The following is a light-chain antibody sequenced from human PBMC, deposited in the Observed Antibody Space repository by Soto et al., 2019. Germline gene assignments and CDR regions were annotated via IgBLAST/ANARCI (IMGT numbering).Light chain of an antibody. V-gene: IGLV4-69*01. CDR1: SGHSNYA. Sequence: QLVLTQSPSASASLGASVKLTCTLSSGHSNYAIAWHQQQSEKGPRYLMKVNSDGSHSKGDGIPDRFSGSSSGAERYPSISSLQSEDEADYYCQTWATGSYVFGTGTKLTVL. CDR3: QTWATGSYV. J-gene: IGLJ1*01. CDR2: VNSDGSH.